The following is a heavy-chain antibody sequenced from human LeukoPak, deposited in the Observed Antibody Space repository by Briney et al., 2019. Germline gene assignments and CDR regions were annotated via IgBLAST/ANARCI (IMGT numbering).Heavy chain of an antibody. V-gene: IGHV4-38-2*02. CDR2: IFDPGRT. CDR3: TRDFESRSSY. CDR1: GYSISSGYY. Sequence: SETLSLTCSVSGYSISSGYYWGCVRQPPGKGLEWIGSIFDPGRTYYNPSLKSRLTISVDTANNQFSLKLRSVTAADTAFYYCTRDFESRSSYWGQGTLVTVSS. J-gene: IGHJ4*02.